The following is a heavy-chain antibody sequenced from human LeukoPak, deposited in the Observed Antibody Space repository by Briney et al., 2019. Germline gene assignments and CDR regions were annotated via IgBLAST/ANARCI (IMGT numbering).Heavy chain of an antibody. D-gene: IGHD3-22*01. V-gene: IGHV4-34*01. CDR1: GGSFSGYY. CDR2: INHSGGT. J-gene: IGHJ4*02. CDR3: AGGLGYYYDSSGADRLDY. Sequence: SETLSLTCAVYGGSFSGYYWSWIRQPPGKGLEWIGEINHSGGTNYNPSLRSRVTISVDTSKNQFSLKLSSVTAADTAVYYCAGGLGYYYDSSGADRLDYWGQGTLVTVSS.